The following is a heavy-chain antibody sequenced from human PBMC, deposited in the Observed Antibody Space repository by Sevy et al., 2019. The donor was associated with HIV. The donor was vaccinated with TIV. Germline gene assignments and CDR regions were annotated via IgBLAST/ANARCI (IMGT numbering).Heavy chain of an antibody. CDR1: GFTFSYAW. D-gene: IGHD2-21*02. CDR2: IKSKADCGTT. Sequence: GGSLRLSCAASGFTFSYAWMSWVRQAPGKGLEWLGRIKSKADCGTTDYAAPVKGRFTISRDDSKNTRYLQMNSLKTEDTAVYYCSTDPIIVLLVTDGMDVWGQGTTVTVSS. J-gene: IGHJ6*02. CDR3: STDPIIVLLVTDGMDV. V-gene: IGHV3-15*01.